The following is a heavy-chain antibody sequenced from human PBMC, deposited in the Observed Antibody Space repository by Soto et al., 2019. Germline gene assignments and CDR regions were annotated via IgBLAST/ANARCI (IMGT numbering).Heavy chain of an antibody. Sequence: PGGSLRLSCAASGFTFSIYAMNWVRQAPGKGLEWVSALSPSDGSTYYADSVEGRFTISRDNSKNTLYLQMSSLRAEDTAMYYCAKAGTHSYFDYWGQGTLVTVSS. V-gene: IGHV3-23*01. CDR3: AKAGTHSYFDY. CDR1: GFTFSIYA. D-gene: IGHD1-1*01. CDR2: LSPSDGST. J-gene: IGHJ4*02.